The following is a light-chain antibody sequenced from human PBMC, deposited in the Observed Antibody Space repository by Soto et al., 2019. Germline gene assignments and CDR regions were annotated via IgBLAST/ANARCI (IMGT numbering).Light chain of an antibody. Sequence: QSFLTQPPSVSEAPRQRVTISCSGTNSNIGNNAVNWYQQLPGKAPKLLIYFDDLLPSGVSDRFSGSKSGTSASLVISGLQSDDEADYYCAAWDDSLNGCVFGTGTKVTVL. J-gene: IGLJ1*01. CDR3: AAWDDSLNGCV. V-gene: IGLV1-36*01. CDR1: NSNIGNNA. CDR2: FDD.